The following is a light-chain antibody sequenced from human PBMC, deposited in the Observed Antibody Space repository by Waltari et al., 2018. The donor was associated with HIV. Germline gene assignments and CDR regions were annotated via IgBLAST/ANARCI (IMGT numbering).Light chain of an antibody. CDR3: SSYTSSNTLV. CDR2: EVS. Sequence: QSALTQPASVSGSPGQSITISCTGSNTYVGGYNYVSWYQQHPGKPPKPMIYEVSNRPAGVANRFSGSKSGNTASLTSSGLQTEDEADYYCSSYTSSNTLVFGGGTKLTVL. V-gene: IGLV2-14*01. J-gene: IGLJ2*01. CDR1: NTYVGGYNY.